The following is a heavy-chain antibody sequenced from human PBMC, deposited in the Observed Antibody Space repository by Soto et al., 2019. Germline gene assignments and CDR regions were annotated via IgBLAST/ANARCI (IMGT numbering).Heavy chain of an antibody. D-gene: IGHD3-3*01. CDR2: IIPIFGTA. Sequence: EASVKVSCKASGGTFSSYAISWVRQAPGQGLEWMGGIIPIFGTANYAQKFQGRVTITADKSTSAAYMELSSLRSEDTAVYYCARSLRFLEWLPTSGWFDPWGQGTLVTVSS. J-gene: IGHJ5*02. CDR1: GGTFSSYA. CDR3: ARSLRFLEWLPTSGWFDP. V-gene: IGHV1-69*06.